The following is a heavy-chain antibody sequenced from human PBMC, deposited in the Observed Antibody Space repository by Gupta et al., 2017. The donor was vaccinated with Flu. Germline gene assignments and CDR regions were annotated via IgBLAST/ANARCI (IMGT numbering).Heavy chain of an antibody. D-gene: IGHD4-17*01. Sequence: PGKGLEWVSGINWNGGSTGYADSVKGRFTISRDNAKNSLYLQMNSLRAEDTALYHCARDWGYGDYVDWYFDLWGRGTLVTVSS. V-gene: IGHV3-20*01. CDR2: INWNGGST. J-gene: IGHJ2*01. CDR3: ARDWGYGDYVDWYFDL.